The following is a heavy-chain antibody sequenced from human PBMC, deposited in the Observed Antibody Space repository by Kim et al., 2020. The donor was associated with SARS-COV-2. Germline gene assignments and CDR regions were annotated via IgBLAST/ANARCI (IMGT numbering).Heavy chain of an antibody. CDR1: GFSVSTNY. CDR2: ISSDGST. Sequence: GGSLRLSCAASGFSVSTNYMSWVRQAPGKGLEWVSVISSDGSTYYADSVKDRFTISRDSSKNTLYLQMNSLSAEDTAVYYCARVARGDGYNYDNWGQGTLVPVSS. J-gene: IGHJ4*02. D-gene: IGHD5-12*01. V-gene: IGHV3-66*01. CDR3: ARVARGDGYNYDN.